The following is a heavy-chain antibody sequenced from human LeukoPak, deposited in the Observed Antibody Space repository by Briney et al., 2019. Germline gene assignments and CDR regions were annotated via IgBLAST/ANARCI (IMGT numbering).Heavy chain of an antibody. CDR3: ARVGYDYVWGSYRYTRNFDY. V-gene: IGHV4-34*01. D-gene: IGHD3-16*02. CDR2: INHSGST. J-gene: IGHJ4*02. Sequence: SETLSPTCAVYGGSFSGYYWSWIRQPPGKGLEWIGEINHSGSTNYNPSLKSRVTISVDTSKNQFSLKLSSVTAADTAVYYCARVGYDYVWGSYRYTRNFDYWGQGTLVTVSS. CDR1: GGSFSGYY.